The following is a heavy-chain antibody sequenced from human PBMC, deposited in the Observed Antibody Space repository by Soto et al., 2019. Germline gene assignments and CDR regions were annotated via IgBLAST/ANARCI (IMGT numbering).Heavy chain of an antibody. CDR3: ARERFQVISDGMDV. D-gene: IGHD2-21*01. CDR1: GYTFTSYA. Sequence: GASVKVSCKASGYTFTSYAMHWVRQAPGQRLEWMGWINAGNGNTKYSQKFQGRVTITRDTSASTAYMELSSLRFDDAAVYFCARERFQVISDGMDVWGQGTTVTVSS. V-gene: IGHV1-3*01. J-gene: IGHJ6*02. CDR2: INAGNGNT.